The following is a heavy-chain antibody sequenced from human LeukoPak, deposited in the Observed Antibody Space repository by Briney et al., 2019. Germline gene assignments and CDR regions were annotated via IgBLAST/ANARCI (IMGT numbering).Heavy chain of an antibody. CDR3: ARHSAAVAGIDY. D-gene: IGHD6-19*01. Sequence: SETLSLTCTVSGGSISSSSYYWGWLRQPPGKGLEWIGSIYYSGSTYYNPSLKSRVTISVDTSKNQFSLKLSSVTAADTAVYYCARHSAAVAGIDYWGQGTLVTVSS. J-gene: IGHJ4*02. CDR2: IYYSGST. CDR1: GGSISSSSYY. V-gene: IGHV4-39*01.